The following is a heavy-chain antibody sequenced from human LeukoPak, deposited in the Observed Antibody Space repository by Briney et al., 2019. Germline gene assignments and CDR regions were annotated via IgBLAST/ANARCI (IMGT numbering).Heavy chain of an antibody. D-gene: IGHD3-10*01. J-gene: IGHJ6*02. CDR1: GGSISSYY. Sequence: SETLSLTCTVSGGSISSYYWSWIRQPPGKGLEWIGYIYYSGSTNYNPSLKSRVTISVDTSKNQFSLKLSSVTAADTAVYYCARDRYLKYYGSGSYYKKALYGMDVWGQGTTVTVSS. CDR2: IYYSGST. V-gene: IGHV4-59*01. CDR3: ARDRYLKYYGSGSYYKKALYGMDV.